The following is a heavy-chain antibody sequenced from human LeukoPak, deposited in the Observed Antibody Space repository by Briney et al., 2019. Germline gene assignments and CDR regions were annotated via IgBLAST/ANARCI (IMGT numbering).Heavy chain of an antibody. D-gene: IGHD6-13*01. CDR2: ISSSSSYI. J-gene: IGHJ6*02. CDR3: AKDLGYITSWYVYYYGMDV. CDR1: GFTFSSYS. V-gene: IGHV3-21*04. Sequence: GGSLRLSCAASGFTFSSYSMNWVRQAPGKGLEWVSSISSSSSYIYYADSVKGRFTISRDNSKNSLYLQMNSLITEDTALYYCAKDLGYITSWYVYYYGMDVWGQGTTVTVSS.